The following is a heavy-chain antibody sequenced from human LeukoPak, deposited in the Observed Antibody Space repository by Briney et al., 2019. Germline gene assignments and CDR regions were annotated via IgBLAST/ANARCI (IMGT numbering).Heavy chain of an antibody. CDR1: GYTFTDYY. J-gene: IGHJ4*02. V-gene: IGHV1-2*02. Sequence: ASVKVFCKASGYTFTDYYMHWVRQTPGQGLEWMGWINPNSGGTNYAQKVQGRVTMTTDTSTSTAYMELRSLRSDETAVYYCARGTPYFGYCSGGSCYSGFDYWGQGTLVTVSS. D-gene: IGHD2-15*01. CDR3: ARGTPYFGYCSGGSCYSGFDY. CDR2: INPNSGGT.